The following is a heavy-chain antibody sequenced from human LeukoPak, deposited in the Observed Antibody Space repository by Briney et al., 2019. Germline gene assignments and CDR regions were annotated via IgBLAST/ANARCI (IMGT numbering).Heavy chain of an antibody. V-gene: IGHV3-23*01. Sequence: GGSLRLSCEASGFTFSSYAMSWVRQAPGKGLEWVSAISGSGGSTYYADSVKGRFTISRDNSKNTLYLQMNSLRAEDTAVYYCAKVCDSSGYCFDYWGQGTLVTVSS. CDR3: AKVCDSSGYCFDY. D-gene: IGHD3-22*01. J-gene: IGHJ4*02. CDR2: ISGSGGST. CDR1: GFTFSSYA.